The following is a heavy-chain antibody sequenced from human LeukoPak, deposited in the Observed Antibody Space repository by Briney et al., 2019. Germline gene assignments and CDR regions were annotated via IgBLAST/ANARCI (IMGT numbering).Heavy chain of an antibody. D-gene: IGHD6-19*01. CDR2: IIGGAGGT. CDR3: AKRYSSGWYNWFDP. Sequence: ESGGSLRLSCAASGFSFSSHGMSWVRQAPGKGLEWVSGIIGGAGGTYYADSVKGRFTISRDNAKNTLYLQMNSLRAEDTAVYYCAKRYSSGWYNWFDPWGQGTLVTVSS. CDR1: GFSFSSHG. J-gene: IGHJ5*02. V-gene: IGHV3-23*01.